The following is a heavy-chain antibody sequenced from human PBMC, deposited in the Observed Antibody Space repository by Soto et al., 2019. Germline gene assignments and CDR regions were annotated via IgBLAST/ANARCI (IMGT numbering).Heavy chain of an antibody. CDR3: ARDRSGSSWYFEI. D-gene: IGHD1-26*01. V-gene: IGHV1-3*01. CDR2: RSGGTGNT. J-gene: IGHJ2*01. Sequence: ASVKVSCKASGYTFTTYAMHWVRQAPGQRLEWMRWRSGGTGNTKVSQKFQGRVTISGDTYASTAYMELSSLRSDDTAVYYWARDRSGSSWYFEIWGRGTLVTVSS. CDR1: GYTFTTYA.